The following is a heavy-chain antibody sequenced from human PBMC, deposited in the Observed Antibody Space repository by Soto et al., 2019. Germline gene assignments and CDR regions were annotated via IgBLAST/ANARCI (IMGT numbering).Heavy chain of an antibody. J-gene: IGHJ1*01. CDR1: GFTFRSYA. Sequence: GGALRHSYAASGFTFRSYAMHGVRQAPGKGLEWVAVISYDGSNKYYADSVKGRFTISRDNSKNTLYLQMNSLRAEDTAVYYCASFFFCFGHLRDLHAFWGQRSLVLVSS. D-gene: IGHD3-10*01. CDR3: ASFFFCFGHLRDLHAF. CDR2: ISYDGSNK. V-gene: IGHV3-30-3*01.